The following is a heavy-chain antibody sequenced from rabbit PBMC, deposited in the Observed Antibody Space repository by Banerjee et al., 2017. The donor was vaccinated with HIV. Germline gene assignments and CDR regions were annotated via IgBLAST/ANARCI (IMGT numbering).Heavy chain of an antibody. CDR3: ARSSYSYDYTDAAYATLFNL. D-gene: IGHD6-1*01. CDR2: IYGGSSGST. J-gene: IGHJ4*01. V-gene: IGHV1S45*01. CDR1: GFSFSSSYY. Sequence: QEQLVESGGGLVQPEGSLTLTCTISGFSFSSSYYMCWVRQAPGKGLEWIACIYGGSSGSTYYASWAKGRFTISKTSSTTVTLQMTSLTAADTATYFCARSSYSYDYTDAAYATLFNLWGPGTLVTVS.